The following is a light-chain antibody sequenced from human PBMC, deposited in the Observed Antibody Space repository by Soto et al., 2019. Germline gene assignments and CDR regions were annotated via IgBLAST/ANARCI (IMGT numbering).Light chain of an antibody. CDR1: QSVSSTF. CDR2: AAS. J-gene: IGKJ3*01. V-gene: IGKV3-20*01. Sequence: IVLTHSPGTLSLSPWERATLSCRASQSVSSTFLAWYQQKPGQAPRLLIYAASSRATGIPDRFSGSGSGTDFTLTISRLEPEDFAVYYCQQYGSSLFSFGPGTKVDIK. CDR3: QQYGSSLFS.